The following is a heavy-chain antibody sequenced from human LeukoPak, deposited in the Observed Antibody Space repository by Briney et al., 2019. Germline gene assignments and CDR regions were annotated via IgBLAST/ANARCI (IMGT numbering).Heavy chain of an antibody. CDR1: GGSISSSNW. J-gene: IGHJ4*02. CDR2: IYTSGST. D-gene: IGHD6-6*01. V-gene: IGHV4-4*02. Sequence: SETLSLTCAVSGGSISSSNWWSWVRQPPGKGLEWIGRIYTSGSTNYNPSLKSRVTISVDTSKNQFSLKLSSVTAADTAVYYCARLTARSLDYWGQGTLVTVSS. CDR3: ARLTARSLDY.